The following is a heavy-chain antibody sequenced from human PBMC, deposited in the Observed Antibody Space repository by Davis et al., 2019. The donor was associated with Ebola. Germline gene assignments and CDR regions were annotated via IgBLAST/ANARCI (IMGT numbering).Heavy chain of an antibody. CDR2: IVVGSGNT. D-gene: IGHD6-19*01. CDR3: ARGRRIAVAGTDY. Sequence: SVKVSCKASGFTFTSSAMQWVRQARGQRLEWIGWIVVGSGNTNYAQKFQERVTITRDMSTSTAYMELSSLRSEDTAVYYCARGRRIAVAGTDYWGQGTLVTVSS. J-gene: IGHJ4*02. V-gene: IGHV1-58*02. CDR1: GFTFTSSA.